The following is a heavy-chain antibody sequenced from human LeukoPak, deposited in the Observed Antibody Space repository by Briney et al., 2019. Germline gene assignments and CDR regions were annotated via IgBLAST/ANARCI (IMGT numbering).Heavy chain of an antibody. CDR2: INGDGSWT. CDR3: VSFYETY. D-gene: IGHD2-2*01. Sequence: GGSLRLSCAASGNYWMHWVRHAPGKGLVWVSHINGDGSWTTYADSVKGRFTISKDNAKNTVYLQMNNLRAEDTAVYYCVSFYETYWGRGTLVTVSS. CDR1: GNYW. J-gene: IGHJ4*02. V-gene: IGHV3-74*01.